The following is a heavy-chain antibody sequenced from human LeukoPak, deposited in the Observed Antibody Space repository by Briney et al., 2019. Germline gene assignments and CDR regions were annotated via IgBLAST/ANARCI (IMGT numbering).Heavy chain of an antibody. CDR3: ARLPTYYYDSSGYYCDY. D-gene: IGHD3-22*01. J-gene: IGHJ4*02. V-gene: IGHV3-48*01. Sequence: PGGSLRLSCAASGFNFGIYSLNWVRQAPGKGLEWLSYISAGSTIYYADSVKGRFTISRDNANNLLYLQMNSLRAEDTAVYYCARLPTYYYDSSGYYCDYWGQGTLVTVSS. CDR2: ISAGSTI. CDR1: GFNFGIYS.